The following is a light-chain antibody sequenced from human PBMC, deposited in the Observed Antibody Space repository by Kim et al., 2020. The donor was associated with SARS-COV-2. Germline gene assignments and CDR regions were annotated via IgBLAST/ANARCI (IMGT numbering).Light chain of an antibody. J-gene: IGKJ3*01. CDR2: GTS. Sequence: EIVLTQSPGTLSLSPGERATLSCRASQSVSSNHLAWYQQKPGQAPRVLIYGTSNRAGGIPDRFSGSGSGTDFTLTISRLEPEDFAVYYCQQYVNSPLVPFGPGTKVDIK. CDR3: QQYVNSPLVP. CDR1: QSVSSNH. V-gene: IGKV3-20*01.